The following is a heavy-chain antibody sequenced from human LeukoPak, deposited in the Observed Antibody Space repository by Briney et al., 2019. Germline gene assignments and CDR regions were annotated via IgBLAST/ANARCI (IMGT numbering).Heavy chain of an antibody. Sequence: GASVKVSCKVSGYTLTELSMHWVRQAPGKGLEWMGGFDPEDGETIYAQKFQGGVTMTEDTSTDTAYMELSSLRSEDTAVYYCATNAPPDSSGYYGNWFDPWGQGTLVTVSS. CDR1: GYTLTELS. D-gene: IGHD3-22*01. V-gene: IGHV1-24*01. CDR2: FDPEDGET. J-gene: IGHJ5*02. CDR3: ATNAPPDSSGYYGNWFDP.